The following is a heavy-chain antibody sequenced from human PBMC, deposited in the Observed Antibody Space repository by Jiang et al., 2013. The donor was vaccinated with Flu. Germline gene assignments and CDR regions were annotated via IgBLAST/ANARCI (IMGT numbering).Heavy chain of an antibody. Sequence: KPSQTLSLTCSVSGGSVTSADYYWTWIRQSPGRGPEWIGYVYYNGNTYYTPSLKSRLVMSLDTSKTQFSLRLTSMTAADTAVYYCARGGVRSTAFDVWGQGTTVTVSS. CDR3: ARGGVRSTAFDV. CDR1: GGSVTSADYY. CDR2: VYYNGNT. V-gene: IGHV4-30-4*01. D-gene: IGHD3-10*01. J-gene: IGHJ3*01.